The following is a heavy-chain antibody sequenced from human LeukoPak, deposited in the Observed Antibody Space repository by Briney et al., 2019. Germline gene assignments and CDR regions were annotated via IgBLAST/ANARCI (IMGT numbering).Heavy chain of an antibody. CDR2: ISRSGSTP. CDR3: ANLTPDSTTPTDF. J-gene: IGHJ4*02. V-gene: IGHV3-23*01. D-gene: IGHD1-1*01. Sequence: GGSLRLSCAGSGFTFSAYDLSWVRQAQGQGLEWVAAISRSGSTPYYTASVKGRFTISRDNSKNTLFLQMNSLGAGDTAVYYCANLTPDSTTPTDFWGQGALVTVSS. CDR1: GFTFSAYD.